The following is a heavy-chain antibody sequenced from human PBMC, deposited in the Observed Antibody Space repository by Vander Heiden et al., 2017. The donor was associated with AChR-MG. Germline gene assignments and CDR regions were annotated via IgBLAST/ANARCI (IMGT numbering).Heavy chain of an antibody. Sequence: QVQLQQWGAGLLKPSETLSLTCAVYGGSFSGYYWSWIRQPPGKGLEWIGEINHSGSTNYNPSLKSRVTISVDTSKNQFSLKLSSVTAADTAVYYCARGWNYRRLGGPRAKNNWFDPWGQGTLVTVSS. CDR3: ARGWNYRRLGGPRAKNNWFDP. CDR2: INHSGST. V-gene: IGHV4-34*01. J-gene: IGHJ5*02. D-gene: IGHD1-7*01. CDR1: GGSFSGYY.